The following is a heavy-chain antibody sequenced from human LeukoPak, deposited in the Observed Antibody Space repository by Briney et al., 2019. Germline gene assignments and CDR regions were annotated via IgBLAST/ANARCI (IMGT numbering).Heavy chain of an antibody. Sequence: GASVKVSCKASGYTFTSYYMHWVRQAPGQGLEWMGIINPSGGSTSYAQRFQGRVTMTRDTSTSTVYMELSSLRSEDTAVYYCARAGYGDYVGGSYRKENNWFDPWGQGTLVTVSS. D-gene: IGHD3-16*02. J-gene: IGHJ5*02. CDR3: ARAGYGDYVGGSYRKENNWFDP. CDR1: GYTFTSYY. CDR2: INPSGGST. V-gene: IGHV1-46*01.